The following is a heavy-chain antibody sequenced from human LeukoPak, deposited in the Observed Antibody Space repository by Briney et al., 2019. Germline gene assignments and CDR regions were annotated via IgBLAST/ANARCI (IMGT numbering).Heavy chain of an antibody. CDR1: GFTFSSYN. Sequence: GGSLRLSCAASGFTFSSYNMNWVRQAPGKGLEWVSYISSSSSPMYNADSVKGRFTISRDSAKNSLYLQMNSLRDEDTAVYYCARGTYFYDSSGYYRGWYFDYWGQGTLVTVSS. J-gene: IGHJ4*02. CDR2: ISSSSSPM. CDR3: ARGTYFYDSSGYYRGWYFDY. V-gene: IGHV3-48*02. D-gene: IGHD3-22*01.